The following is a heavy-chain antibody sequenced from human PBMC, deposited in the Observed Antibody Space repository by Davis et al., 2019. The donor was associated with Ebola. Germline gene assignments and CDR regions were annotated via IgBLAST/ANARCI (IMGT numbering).Heavy chain of an antibody. J-gene: IGHJ4*02. D-gene: IGHD4-17*01. V-gene: IGHV1-18*03. CDR1: GGTFSSYA. CDR2: ISAYNGNT. CDR3: ARDYGDSIFDY. Sequence: AASVKVSCKASGGTFSSYAISWVRQAPGQGLEWMGWISAYNGNTNYAQKLQGRVTMTTDTSTSTAYMELRSLRSDDMAVYYCARDYGDSIFDYWGQGTLVTVSS.